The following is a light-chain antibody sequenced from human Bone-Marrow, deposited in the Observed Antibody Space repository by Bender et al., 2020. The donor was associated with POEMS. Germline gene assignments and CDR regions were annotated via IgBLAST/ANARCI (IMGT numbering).Light chain of an antibody. CDR3: VAWDASLNGWV. J-gene: IGLJ3*02. CDR2: EVR. CDR1: SSDVGRYNY. V-gene: IGLV2-14*01. Sequence: QSALTQPASVSGSPGQSITISCTGTSSDVGRYNYVSWYQQHPGKAPKLLIYEVRKRPSGVPDRFSGSKSGTSASLAITGLQSDDEAIYFCVAWDASLNGWVFGGGTKLTVL.